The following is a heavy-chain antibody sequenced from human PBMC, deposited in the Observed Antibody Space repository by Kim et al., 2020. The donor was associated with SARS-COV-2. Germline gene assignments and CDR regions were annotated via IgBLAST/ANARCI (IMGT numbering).Heavy chain of an antibody. V-gene: IGHV4-39*07. J-gene: IGHJ6*02. CDR1: GGSISSSSYY. D-gene: IGHD3-22*01. CDR3: ARGRSGYYYAHYYYGMDV. Sequence: SQTLSLTCTVSGGSISSSSYYWGWIRQPPGKGLEWIGSIYYSGSTYYNPSLKSRVTISVDTSKNQFSLKLSSVTAADTAVYYCARGRSGYYYAHYYYGMDVWGQGTTVTVSS. CDR2: IYYSGST.